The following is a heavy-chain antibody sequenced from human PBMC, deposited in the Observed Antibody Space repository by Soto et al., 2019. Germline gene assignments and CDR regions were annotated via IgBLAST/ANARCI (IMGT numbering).Heavy chain of an antibody. CDR2: ISAYNCKR. D-gene: IGHD2-21*01. Sequence: QGQLLQSGDEVKKPGASVRVSCRASGYDFTSYGISWVRQAPGQGLEWVSWISAYNCKRDTAQKFQVRVTMTLDTSTDTAHMELGDLTSADTAVYYWARGRIVASIHDAFEIWGQGTMVAVSS. J-gene: IGHJ3*02. V-gene: IGHV1-18*01. CDR3: ARGRIVASIHDAFEI. CDR1: GYDFTSYG.